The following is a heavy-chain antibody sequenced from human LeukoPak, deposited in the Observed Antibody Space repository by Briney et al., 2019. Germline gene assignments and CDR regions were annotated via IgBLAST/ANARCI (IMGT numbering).Heavy chain of an antibody. D-gene: IGHD2-15*01. Sequence: VASVKVSCKASGYTFTSYGISWVRQAPGQGLEWMGWISAYNGNTNYAQKPQGRVTMTTDTSTSTAYMELRSLRSDDTAVYYCARIGHGSHYYYYYGMDVWGQGTTVTASS. CDR1: GYTFTSYG. CDR2: ISAYNGNT. V-gene: IGHV1-18*01. J-gene: IGHJ6*02. CDR3: ARIGHGSHYYYYYGMDV.